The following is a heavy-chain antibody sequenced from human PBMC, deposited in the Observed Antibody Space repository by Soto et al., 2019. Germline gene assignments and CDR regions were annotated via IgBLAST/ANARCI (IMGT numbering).Heavy chain of an antibody. CDR2: INSDGTST. V-gene: IGHV3-74*01. D-gene: IGHD5-12*01. Sequence: EVQLVESGGGLVQPGGSLRLSCTASGFTFSNYWMHWVRQAPGKGLVWVSRINSDGTSTTYADSVKGRFTISRDNAKNTLYLQMNSLRAEDTAVYYCARDQWSGYESMSYWGQGTLVTVSS. CDR3: ARDQWSGYESMSY. CDR1: GFTFSNYW. J-gene: IGHJ4*02.